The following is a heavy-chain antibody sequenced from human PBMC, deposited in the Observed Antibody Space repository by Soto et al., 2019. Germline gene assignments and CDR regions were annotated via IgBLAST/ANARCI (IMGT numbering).Heavy chain of an antibody. Sequence: QLQLQESGPGLVKPSETLSLTCTVSGGSISSSSYYWGWIRQPPGKGLEWIGSIYYSGSTYYNPSLKSRVTISVDTSKNQFSLKLSSVTAADTAVYYCARQPDFWSGDNGNAFDIWGQGTMVTVSS. J-gene: IGHJ3*02. CDR2: IYYSGST. CDR1: GGSISSSSYY. CDR3: ARQPDFWSGDNGNAFDI. D-gene: IGHD3-3*01. V-gene: IGHV4-39*01.